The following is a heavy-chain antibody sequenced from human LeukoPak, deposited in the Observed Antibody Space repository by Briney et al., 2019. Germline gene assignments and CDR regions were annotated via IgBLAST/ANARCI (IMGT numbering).Heavy chain of an antibody. CDR1: GFTLSSYA. CDR3: AKGSGWYASDVCDY. Sequence: GGSLRLSCAAPGFTLSSYAMSWFRQAPGKGLEWVSAISGSGGSTYYADSVKGRFTISRDNSKNTLYLQMNSLRAEDTAVYYCAKGSGWYASDVCDYWGQGTLVTVSS. J-gene: IGHJ4*02. V-gene: IGHV3-23*01. D-gene: IGHD6-19*01. CDR2: ISGSGGST.